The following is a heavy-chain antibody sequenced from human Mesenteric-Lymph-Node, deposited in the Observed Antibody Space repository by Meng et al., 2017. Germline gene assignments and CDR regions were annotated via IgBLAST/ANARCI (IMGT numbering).Heavy chain of an antibody. J-gene: IGHJ4*02. CDR2: INHSGST. CDR1: GGSFSVYY. D-gene: IGHD6-13*01. Sequence: QVQLQQWGAGLLKPSETLSLTCAVHGGSFSVYYWRWIRQPPGKGLEWIGEINHSGSTNYNPSLKSRVTISVDTSKKQFALKMSSVKGEDTAVDYCARGGGNSWYIDYWGQGTLVTVSS. V-gene: IGHV4-34*01. CDR3: ARGGGNSWYIDY.